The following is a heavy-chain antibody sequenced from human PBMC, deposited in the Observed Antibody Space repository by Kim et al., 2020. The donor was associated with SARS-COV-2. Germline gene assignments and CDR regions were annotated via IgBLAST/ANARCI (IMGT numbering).Heavy chain of an antibody. Sequence: SETLSLTCTVSGGSISSSSYYWGWIRQPPGKGLEWIGSIYYSGSTYYNPSLKSRVTISVDTSKNQFSLKLSSVTAADTAVYYCARRRIELWAGIDYWGQGAVGTVSS. V-gene: IGHV4-39*01. CDR2: IYYSGST. CDR3: ARRRIELWAGIDY. D-gene: IGHD5-18*01. CDR1: GGSISSSSYY. J-gene: IGHJ4*02.